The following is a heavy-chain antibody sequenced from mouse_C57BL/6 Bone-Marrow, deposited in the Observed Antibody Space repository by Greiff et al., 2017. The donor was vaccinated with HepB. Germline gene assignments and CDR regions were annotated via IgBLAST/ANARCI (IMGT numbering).Heavy chain of an antibody. CDR2: IYPRSGNT. Sequence: QVQLQQSGAELARPGASVKLSCKASGYTFTSYGISWVKQRTGQGLEWIGEIYPRSGNTYYNEKFKGKATLTADKSSSTAYMELRSLTSEDSAVYFWASPVLLRAWFAYWGQGTLVTVSA. V-gene: IGHV1-81*01. CDR3: ASPVLLRAWFAY. D-gene: IGHD1-1*01. CDR1: GYTFTSYG. J-gene: IGHJ3*01.